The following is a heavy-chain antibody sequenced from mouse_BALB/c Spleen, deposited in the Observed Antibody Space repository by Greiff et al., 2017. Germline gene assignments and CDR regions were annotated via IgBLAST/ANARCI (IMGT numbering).Heavy chain of an antibody. CDR2: ISDGGSYT. V-gene: IGHV5-4*02. J-gene: IGHJ4*01. D-gene: IGHD3-1*01. CDR3: ARDRGRYAMDY. Sequence: EVQRVESGGGLVKPGGSLKLSCAASGFTFSDYYMYWVRQTPEKRLEWVATISDGGSYTYYPDSVKGRFTISRDNAKNNLYLQMSSLKSEDTAMYYCARDRGRYAMDYWGQGTSVTVSS. CDR1: GFTFSDYY.